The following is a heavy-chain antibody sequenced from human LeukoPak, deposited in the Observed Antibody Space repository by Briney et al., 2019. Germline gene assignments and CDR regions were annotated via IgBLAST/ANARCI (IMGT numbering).Heavy chain of an antibody. J-gene: IGHJ4*02. V-gene: IGHV4-34*08. CDR1: GFTFNKYW. CDR3: ATLRRYCSSTSCYPPH. CDR2: INHSGST. Sequence: GSLRLSCSASGFTFNKYWMSWVRQPPGKGLEWIWEINHSGSTNYNPSLKSRVTISVDTSKNQFSLKLSSVTAADTAVYYCATLRRYCSSTSCYPPHWGQGTLVTVSS. D-gene: IGHD2-2*01.